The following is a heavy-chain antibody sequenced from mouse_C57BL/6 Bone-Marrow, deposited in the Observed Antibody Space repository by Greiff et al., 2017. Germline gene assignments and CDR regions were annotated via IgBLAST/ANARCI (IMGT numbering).Heavy chain of an antibody. CDR3: ACEGDGYYFDY. D-gene: IGHD2-3*01. CDR2: IHPNSGST. J-gene: IGHJ2*01. Sequence: QVQLKESGAELVKPGASVKLSCKASGYTFTSYWMHWVKQRPGQGLEWIGMIHPNSGSTNYNEKFKSKATLTVDKSSSTAYMQLSSLTSEDSAVXYCACEGDGYYFDYWGQGTTLTVSS. V-gene: IGHV1-64*01. CDR1: GYTFTSYW.